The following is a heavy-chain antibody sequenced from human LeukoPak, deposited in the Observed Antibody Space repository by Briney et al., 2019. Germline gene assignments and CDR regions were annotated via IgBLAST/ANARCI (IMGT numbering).Heavy chain of an antibody. Sequence: PGGSLRLSCAASGFTFSSYGMSWVRQAPGKGLEWVSTISGSGDSTYYADSVKGRFSISRDNADNSLSLQMNSLRAEDTAVYYCARDRDYTSSGLRTRFDYWGQGTLVTVSS. J-gene: IGHJ4*02. D-gene: IGHD3-16*01. CDR3: ARDRDYTSSGLRTRFDY. CDR1: GFTFSSYG. CDR2: ISGSGDST. V-gene: IGHV3-23*01.